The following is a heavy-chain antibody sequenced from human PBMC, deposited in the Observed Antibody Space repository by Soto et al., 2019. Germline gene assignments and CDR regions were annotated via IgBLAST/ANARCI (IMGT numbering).Heavy chain of an antibody. CDR1: GGTFSSYA. J-gene: IGHJ3*02. D-gene: IGHD2-15*01. CDR2: IIPIFGTA. Sequence: SVKVSCKASGGTFSSYAISWVRQAPGQGLEWMGGIIPIFGTANYAQKFQGRVTITADESTSTAYMELSSLRSEDTAVYYCARVSEDIVVVVAAIHDAFDIWGQGTMVTVSS. CDR3: ARVSEDIVVVVAAIHDAFDI. V-gene: IGHV1-69*13.